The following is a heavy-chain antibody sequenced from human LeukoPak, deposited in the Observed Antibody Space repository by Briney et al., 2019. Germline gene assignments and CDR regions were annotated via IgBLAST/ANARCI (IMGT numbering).Heavy chain of an antibody. CDR2: ISSSGNYI. CDR1: GFMFSSYS. Sequence: GGSLRLSCAASGFMFSSYSMNWVRQAPGKGLEWISSISSSGNYIYYADSVEGRFTISRDNAKNSLFLQMNSLRAEDTAVYYCAKRVSSSQYNWFDPWGQGTLVSVSS. V-gene: IGHV3-21*01. CDR3: AKRVSSSQYNWFDP. D-gene: IGHD6-13*01. J-gene: IGHJ5*02.